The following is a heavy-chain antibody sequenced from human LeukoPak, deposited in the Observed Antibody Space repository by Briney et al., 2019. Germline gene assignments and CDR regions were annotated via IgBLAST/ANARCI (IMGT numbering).Heavy chain of an antibody. CDR1: GFAFSSYG. J-gene: IGHJ4*02. V-gene: IGHV3-48*04. D-gene: IGHD6-13*01. Sequence: HPGGSLRLSCAASGFAFSSYGMSWVRQAPGKGLEWVSYITSSSSTIYYADSVKGRFTISRDNAKNSLYLQMNSLRAEDTAVYYCARDSPELNIAAAGTGLFDYWGQGTLVTVSS. CDR3: ARDSPELNIAAAGTGLFDY. CDR2: ITSSSSTI.